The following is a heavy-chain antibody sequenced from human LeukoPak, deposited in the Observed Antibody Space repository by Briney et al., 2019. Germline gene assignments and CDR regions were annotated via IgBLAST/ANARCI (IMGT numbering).Heavy chain of an antibody. CDR1: GFXFSSYA. V-gene: IGHV3-64*01. CDR2: ISSNGGST. J-gene: IGHJ3*02. Sequence: GGSLRLSCAASGFXFSSYAIHWVRQAPGKGLEYVSAISSNGGSTYYANSVKGRFTISRDNSKNTLYLQMGSLRAEDMAVYYCARDRGSGGAFDIWGQGTMVTVSS. D-gene: IGHD6-19*01. CDR3: ARDRGSGGAFDI.